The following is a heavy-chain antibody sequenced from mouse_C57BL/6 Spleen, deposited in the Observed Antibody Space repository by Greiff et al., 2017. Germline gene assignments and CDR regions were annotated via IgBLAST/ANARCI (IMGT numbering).Heavy chain of an antibody. V-gene: IGHV1-64*01. CDR3: AMGDSNPAWFAD. CDR1: GYTFTSYW. J-gene: IGHJ3*01. D-gene: IGHD2-5*01. CDR2: IHPNSGST. Sequence: VQLQQPGAELVKPGASVKLSCKASGYTFTSYWMHWVKQRPGQGLEWIGMIHPNSGSTNYNEKFKSKATLTVDKSSSTAYMQLSSLTSEDSAVYYSAMGDSNPAWFADWGQGTLVTVSA.